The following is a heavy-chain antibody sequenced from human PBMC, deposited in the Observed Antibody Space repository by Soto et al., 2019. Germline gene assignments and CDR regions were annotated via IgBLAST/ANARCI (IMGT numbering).Heavy chain of an antibody. CDR2: IYYSGGT. CDR1: GGSINSGDYY. D-gene: IGHD3-3*01. Sequence: SETLSLTCTVSGGSINSGDYYWSWIRQPPGKGLEWIGYIYYSGGTYYNPPLRSRVTISIDTSKNHFFLNLSSVTAADTAVYYCARRSVTIFGENWFDPWGQGTLVTVSS. V-gene: IGHV4-30-4*01. CDR3: ARRSVTIFGENWFDP. J-gene: IGHJ5*02.